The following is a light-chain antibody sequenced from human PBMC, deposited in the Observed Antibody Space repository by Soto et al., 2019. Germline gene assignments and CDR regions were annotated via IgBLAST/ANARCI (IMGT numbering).Light chain of an antibody. Sequence: EIVLTQSPGTLSLSPGERSTLSCSASQIVSVTYFAWYQQKPGQAPRLLFSGASLRATGIPDRFSGGGSGTDFTLTISSLQPEDFAVYYCQQDYNLPRTFGQRTKVDIK. CDR2: GAS. CDR1: QIVSVTY. CDR3: QQDYNLPRT. J-gene: IGKJ1*01. V-gene: IGKV3D-7*01.